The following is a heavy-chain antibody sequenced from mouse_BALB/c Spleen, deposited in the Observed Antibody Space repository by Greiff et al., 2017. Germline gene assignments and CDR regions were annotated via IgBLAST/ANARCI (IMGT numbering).Heavy chain of an antibody. CDR2: ISNGGGST. CDR3: ARQRGYDYAMDY. Sequence: EVQLVESGGGLVQPGGSLKLSCAASGFTFSSYTMSWVRQTPEKRLEWVAYISNGGGSTYYPDTVKGRFTISRDNAKNTLYLQMSSLKSEDTAMYYCARQRGYDYAMDYWGQGTSVTVSS. V-gene: IGHV5-12-2*01. CDR1: GFTFSSYT. D-gene: IGHD2-14*01. J-gene: IGHJ4*01.